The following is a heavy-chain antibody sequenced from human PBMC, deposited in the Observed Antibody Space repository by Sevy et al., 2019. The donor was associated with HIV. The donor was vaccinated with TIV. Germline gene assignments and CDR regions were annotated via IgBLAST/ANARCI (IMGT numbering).Heavy chain of an antibody. D-gene: IGHD2-15*01. V-gene: IGHV4-31*03. CDR3: ARAPGIVTFYGMDV. J-gene: IGHJ6*02. CDR2: IYNSGST. Sequence: SETLSLTCSVSGGPISSGGYYWSWIRQHPRKGLEWIGYIYNSGSTYYTPSLKSRVTISLDTSQNQFSLKMSSVTAADTAVYYCARAPGIVTFYGMDVWGQRTTVTVSS. CDR1: GGPISSGGYY.